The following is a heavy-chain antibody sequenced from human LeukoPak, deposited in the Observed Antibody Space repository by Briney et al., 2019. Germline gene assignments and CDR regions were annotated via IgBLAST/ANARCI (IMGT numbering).Heavy chain of an antibody. CDR2: ISGSGGRT. Sequence: GGSLRLSWVGSGYSFSSYAMSWVRQAPGKGLEWASGISGSGGRTYYADSVKGRFNISRDNSKNTLYLQMNDLRADDTAVYYCAKGSFVVTPLPIEYFPHWGQGSLIIVSS. J-gene: IGHJ1*01. V-gene: IGHV3-23*01. CDR3: AKGSFVVTPLPIEYFPH. D-gene: IGHD2-21*02. CDR1: GYSFSSYA.